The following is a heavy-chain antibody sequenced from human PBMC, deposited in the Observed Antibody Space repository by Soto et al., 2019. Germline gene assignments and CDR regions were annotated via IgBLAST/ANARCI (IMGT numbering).Heavy chain of an antibody. D-gene: IGHD3-10*01. Sequence: SETLSLTCTVSGGSISSSSYYWGWIRQPPGKGLEWIGSIYYSGSTYYNPSLKSRVTISVDTSKNQFSLKLSSVTAADTAVYYCARHKGYYYGSGSLNWFDPWGQGTLVTVSS. CDR3: ARHKGYYYGSGSLNWFDP. J-gene: IGHJ5*02. V-gene: IGHV4-39*01. CDR1: GGSISSSSYY. CDR2: IYYSGST.